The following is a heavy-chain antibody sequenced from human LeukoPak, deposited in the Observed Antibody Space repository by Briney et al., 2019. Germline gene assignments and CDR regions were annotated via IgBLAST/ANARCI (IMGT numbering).Heavy chain of an antibody. CDR3: ASPQAAYCGGDCYSP. CDR1: GYRFTSYW. V-gene: IGHV5-51*01. Sequence: GESLKISFKGSGYRFTSYWIGWVRPMPGKGMEWMGLIYPGDSQTTYSPSFQGQVTISADKSISTAYLQWSSLKASDTAIYYCASPQAAYCGGDCYSPWGQGTMVTVSS. CDR2: IYPGDSQT. J-gene: IGHJ3*01. D-gene: IGHD2-21*02.